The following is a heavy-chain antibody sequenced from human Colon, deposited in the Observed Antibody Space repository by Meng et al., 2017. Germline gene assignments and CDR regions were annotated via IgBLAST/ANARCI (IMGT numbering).Heavy chain of an antibody. V-gene: IGHV4-4*02. D-gene: IGHD3-22*01. CDR3: ARRVQYSSGYYYFDF. J-gene: IGHJ4*02. Sequence: DSGPWLVKPSVNLSLTCVVSGGSLISSNWLTWVRQAPGKGLEWIGEIYRSGSTNYNPSLKSRVTISIDTSKNEFSLKLTSVTAADTALYYCARRVQYSSGYYYFDFWGQGTLVTVSS. CDR1: GGSLISSNW. CDR2: IYRSGST.